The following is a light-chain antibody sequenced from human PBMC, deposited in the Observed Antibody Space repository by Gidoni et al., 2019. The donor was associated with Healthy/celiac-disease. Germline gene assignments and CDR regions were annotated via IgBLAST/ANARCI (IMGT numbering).Light chain of an antibody. CDR2: KVS. CDR1: QSLVYLDGNTY. J-gene: IGKJ5*01. V-gene: IGKV2D-30*01. Sequence: DVVLPQSPLSLPVTLGQPASISCRSSQSLVYLDGNTYWNWFQQRPGQSPRRLIYKVSNWESGVPDRFSGSGSGNDVKLKISRVEAEDVGVYYCMQGTHGTRITFGQGTRLEIK. CDR3: MQGTHGTRIT.